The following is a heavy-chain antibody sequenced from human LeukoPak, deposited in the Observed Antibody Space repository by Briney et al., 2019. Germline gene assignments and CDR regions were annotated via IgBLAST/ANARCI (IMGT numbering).Heavy chain of an antibody. J-gene: IGHJ4*02. Sequence: SETLSLTCAVYGGSFSGYYWSWIRQPPGKGLEWIGEINHSGSTNYNPSLKSRVTISVDTSKNQFSLRLTSVTAADTAVYYCARHVGYSTSGFPPAHFDYWGQGTLVTVSS. V-gene: IGHV4-34*01. CDR3: ARHVGYSTSGFPPAHFDY. D-gene: IGHD6-13*01. CDR2: INHSGST. CDR1: GGSFSGYY.